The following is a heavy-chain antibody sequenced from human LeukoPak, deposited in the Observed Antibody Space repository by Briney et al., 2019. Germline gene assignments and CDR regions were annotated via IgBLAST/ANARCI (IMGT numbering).Heavy chain of an antibody. Sequence: SETLSLTCTVSGGSISSSGYYWGWIRQPPGKGLEWIGSIYYSRSTYYNPSLKSRVTISVDTSKNQFSLKLSSVTAADTAVYYCARSRVGNGDYFFEDVWGQGTLVTVSS. V-gene: IGHV4-39*07. D-gene: IGHD4-17*01. CDR1: GGSISSSGYY. CDR2: IYYSRST. CDR3: ARSRVGNGDYFFEDV. J-gene: IGHJ4*02.